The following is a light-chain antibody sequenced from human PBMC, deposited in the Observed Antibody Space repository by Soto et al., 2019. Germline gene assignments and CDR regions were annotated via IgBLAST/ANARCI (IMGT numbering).Light chain of an antibody. Sequence: EIVMTQSPATLSVSPGERATLSCRASQSVSSNLAWYQLKPGQAPRLLIYGASTRATGIPARFSGSGSGTDFTLTISSLEPEDSAVYYCQQRNIWPPVTFGQGTRLEIK. CDR1: QSVSSN. J-gene: IGKJ5*01. CDR2: GAS. CDR3: QQRNIWPPVT. V-gene: IGKV3-15*01.